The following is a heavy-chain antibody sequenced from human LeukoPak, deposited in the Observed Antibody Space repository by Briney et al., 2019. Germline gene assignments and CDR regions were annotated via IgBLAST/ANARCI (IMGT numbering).Heavy chain of an antibody. CDR1: GYTFTSYA. J-gene: IGHJ4*02. CDR2: ISTNTGNP. V-gene: IGHV7-4-1*02. CDR3: AREGVDYVWGSYRPDYFDY. D-gene: IGHD3-16*02. Sequence: ASVKVSCKASGYTFTSYAMNWVRQAPGQGLEWMGWISTNTGNPTYAQGFTGRFVFSLDTSVSTAYLQISSLKAEDTAVYYCAREGVDYVWGSYRPDYFDYWGQGTLVTVSS.